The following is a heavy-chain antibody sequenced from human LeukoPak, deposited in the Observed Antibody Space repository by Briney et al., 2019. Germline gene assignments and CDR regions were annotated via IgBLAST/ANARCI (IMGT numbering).Heavy chain of an antibody. CDR1: GGSLSSYY. CDR2: IYSRGLTRGST. Sequence: PSETLSLTCTVSGGSLSSYYWSWIRQPPGKGLEWIGYIYSRGLTRGSTNYNPSLKSRVTISVDTSKNQFSLKLSSVTAADTGVYYCARDQEYSGSYYRYFDYWGRGALVTVSS. V-gene: IGHV4-59*01. D-gene: IGHD1-26*01. CDR3: ARDQEYSGSYYRYFDY. J-gene: IGHJ4*02.